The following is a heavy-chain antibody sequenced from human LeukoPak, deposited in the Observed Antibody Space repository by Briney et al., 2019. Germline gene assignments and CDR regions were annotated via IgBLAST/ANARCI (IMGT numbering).Heavy chain of an antibody. CDR1: GYSFTSYW. V-gene: IGHV5-51*01. CDR2: IYPGDSDT. Sequence: GGSLKISCKGSGYSFTSYWIGWVRQMPGKGLECMGIIYPGDSDTRYSPSFQGQVTISADKSISTAYLQWSSLKASDTAMYYCARHEYYYDSSGYAYFDYWGQGTLVTVSS. CDR3: ARHEYYYDSSGYAYFDY. D-gene: IGHD3-22*01. J-gene: IGHJ4*02.